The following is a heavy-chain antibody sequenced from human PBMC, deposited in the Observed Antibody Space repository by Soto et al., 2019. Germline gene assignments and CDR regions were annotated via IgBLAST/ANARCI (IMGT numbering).Heavy chain of an antibody. J-gene: IGHJ6*02. V-gene: IGHV3-23*01. CDR2: ISGSGGSA. CDR1: VFTFSSYA. Sequence: GGSLRLSCASSVFTFSSYAMSWVRQAPGKGLEWVSAISGSGGSAYYADSVKGRFTISRDNSKNTLYLQMNSLRAEDTAVYYCAKDRAITIFWGLDYYGMDVWGQGTTVTVSS. D-gene: IGHD3-9*01. CDR3: AKDRAITIFWGLDYYGMDV.